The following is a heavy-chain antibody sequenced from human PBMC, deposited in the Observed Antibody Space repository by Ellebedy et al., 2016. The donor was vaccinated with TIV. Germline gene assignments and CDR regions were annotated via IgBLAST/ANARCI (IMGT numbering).Heavy chain of an antibody. CDR1: GYSFTSYW. V-gene: IGHV5-51*01. D-gene: IGHD3-22*01. J-gene: IGHJ4*02. Sequence: KVSCKGSGYSFTSYWIGWVRQMPGKGLEWMGIIYPGDSDTRYSPSFQGQVTIPADKSISTAYLQWSSLKASDTAMYYCARHRYYYDSSGYLYYFDYWGQGTLVTVSS. CDR2: IYPGDSDT. CDR3: ARHRYYYDSSGYLYYFDY.